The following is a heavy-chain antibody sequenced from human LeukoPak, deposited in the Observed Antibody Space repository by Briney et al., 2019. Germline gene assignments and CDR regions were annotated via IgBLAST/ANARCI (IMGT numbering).Heavy chain of an antibody. Sequence: TTSETLSLTCTVSGVSITTYHWSWIRQPPGKGLEWIGYIYHSGSTNYNPSLKSRVTISVDTSKNEFSLKLTSVTAADTAVYYCAREANYYGSGSYFEGTFDYWGQGSLVTVSS. J-gene: IGHJ4*02. V-gene: IGHV4-59*13. CDR3: AREANYYGSGSYFEGTFDY. CDR2: IYHSGST. D-gene: IGHD3-10*01. CDR1: GVSITTYH.